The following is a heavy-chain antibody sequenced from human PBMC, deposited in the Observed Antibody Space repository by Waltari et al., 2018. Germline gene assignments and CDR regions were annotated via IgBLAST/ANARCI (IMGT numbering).Heavy chain of an antibody. CDR1: GFAFSSFW. J-gene: IGHJ3*02. V-gene: IGHV3-74*01. Sequence: EGQLVESGVGLVQPGGSLKLSCAASGFAFSSFWMHWVRQVPGQGLVWVSRINSDGSDTSYADSVRGRFTVSRDNAKNMVYLQMKSLRAEDTAIYYCTRDSPSWIWGQGTMVSVSS. CDR2: INSDGSDT. CDR3: TRDSPSWI.